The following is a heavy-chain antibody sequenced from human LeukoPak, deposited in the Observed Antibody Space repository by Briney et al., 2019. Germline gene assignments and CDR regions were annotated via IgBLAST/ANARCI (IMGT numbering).Heavy chain of an antibody. CDR3: ARHPDRNREYYFDY. V-gene: IGHV3-30-3*01. J-gene: IGHJ4*02. CDR2: ISYDGSNK. Sequence: GGSLRLSCAASGFTFSSYAMHWVRQAPGKGLEWVAVISYDGSNKYYADSVKGRFTISRDNSKNTLYLQMNSLRAEDTAVYYCARHPDRNREYYFDYWGQGTLVAVSS. CDR1: GFTFSSYA. D-gene: IGHD2/OR15-2a*01.